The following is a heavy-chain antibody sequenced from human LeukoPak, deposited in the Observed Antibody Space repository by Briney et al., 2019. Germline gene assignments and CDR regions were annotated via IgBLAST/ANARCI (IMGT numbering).Heavy chain of an antibody. V-gene: IGHV3-23*01. CDR3: AKGDYYDSSGYSY. J-gene: IGHJ4*02. Sequence: PGWSLRLSCAASGFTFSSYAMSWVRQAPGKGLEWVSAISGSGGSTYYADSVKGRFTISRDNSKNTLYLQMNSLRAEDTAVYYCAKGDYYDSSGYSYWGQGTLVTVSS. CDR1: GFTFSSYA. D-gene: IGHD3-22*01. CDR2: ISGSGGST.